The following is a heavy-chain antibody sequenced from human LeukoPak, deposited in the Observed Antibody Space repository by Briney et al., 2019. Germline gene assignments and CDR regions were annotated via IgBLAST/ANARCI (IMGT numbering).Heavy chain of an antibody. CDR2: IYYSGST. V-gene: IGHV4-59*01. CDR3: ARAPPDGDPPFDY. Sequence: SETQSLTCTVSGGSISSYYWSWIRQPPGKGLEWIGYIYYSGSTNYNPSLKSRVTISVDTSKNQFSLKLSSVTAADTAVYYCARAPPDGDPPFDYWGQGTLVTVSS. D-gene: IGHD4-17*01. CDR1: GGSISSYY. J-gene: IGHJ4*02.